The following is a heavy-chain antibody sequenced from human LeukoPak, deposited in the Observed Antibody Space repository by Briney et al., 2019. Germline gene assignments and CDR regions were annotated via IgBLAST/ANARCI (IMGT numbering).Heavy chain of an antibody. CDR2: INHSGST. CDR3: AKSPQKKNYYYYYYMDV. Sequence: SETLSLTCAVYGGSFSGYYWSWIRKPPGKGLEWIGEINHSGSTNYNPSLKSRVTISVDASKNQFSLKLSSVTAADTAVYYCAKSPQKKNYYYYYYMDVWGKGTTVTVSS. J-gene: IGHJ6*03. CDR1: GGSFSGYY. V-gene: IGHV4-34*01.